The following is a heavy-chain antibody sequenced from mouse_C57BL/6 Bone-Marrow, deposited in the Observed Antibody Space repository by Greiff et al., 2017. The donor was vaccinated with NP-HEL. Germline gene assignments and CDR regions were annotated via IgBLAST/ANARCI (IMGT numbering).Heavy chain of an antibody. D-gene: IGHD2-5*01. CDR1: GFTFSDYY. Sequence: EVQRVESEGGLVQPGSSMKLSCTASGFTFSDYYMAWVRQVPEKGLEWVANINYDGSSTYYLDSLKSRFIISRDNAKNILYLQMSSLKSEDTATYYCARVPYYSNYEAMDYWGQGTSVTVSS. V-gene: IGHV5-16*01. CDR2: INYDGSST. J-gene: IGHJ4*01. CDR3: ARVPYYSNYEAMDY.